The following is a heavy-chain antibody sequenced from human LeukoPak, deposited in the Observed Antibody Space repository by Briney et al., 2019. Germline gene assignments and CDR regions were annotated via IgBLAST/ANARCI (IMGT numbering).Heavy chain of an antibody. CDR3: AKDLDKQAFDI. V-gene: IGHV3-30*18. D-gene: IGHD3-9*01. CDR1: GFTFSSYG. CDR2: ISYDGSNK. J-gene: IGHJ3*02. Sequence: GRSLRLSCAASGFTFSSYGMHWVRQAPGKGLEWVAVISYDGSNKYYADSVKGRFTISRDNSKNTLYLQMNSLRAEDTAVYYCAKDLDKQAFDIWGQGTMVTVSS.